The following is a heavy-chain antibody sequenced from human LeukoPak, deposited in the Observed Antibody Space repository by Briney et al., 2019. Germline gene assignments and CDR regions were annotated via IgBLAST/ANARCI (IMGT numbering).Heavy chain of an antibody. Sequence: ASVKVSCKASGYTFTGFYIHWVRHAPGQGPEWMGWINPNIGGTNYAQKFRGRVSLTRDTSTSTAYMELNSLRSDDTAVYYCVRCGSGTDLYDYYFMDVWGKGTTVTVSS. V-gene: IGHV1-2*02. J-gene: IGHJ6*03. CDR1: GYTFTGFY. D-gene: IGHD3-10*01. CDR2: INPNIGGT. CDR3: VRCGSGTDLYDYYFMDV.